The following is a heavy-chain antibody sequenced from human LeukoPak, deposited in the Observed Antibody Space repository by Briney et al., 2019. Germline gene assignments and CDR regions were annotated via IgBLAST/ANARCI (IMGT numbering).Heavy chain of an antibody. D-gene: IGHD3-22*01. CDR1: GYSISSDNY. J-gene: IGHJ4*02. CDR2: IYHSGST. CDR3: ARAPRDSSSSNYMRRFDY. V-gene: IGHV4-38-2*01. Sequence: SETLSLTCAVSGYSISSDNYWVWIRPPPGQGLEWTGGIYHSGSTYYNPSLKSRVTMSVDTSKNQFSLKLSSVTAADTAVYYCARAPRDSSSSNYMRRFDYWGKGTLVTVSS.